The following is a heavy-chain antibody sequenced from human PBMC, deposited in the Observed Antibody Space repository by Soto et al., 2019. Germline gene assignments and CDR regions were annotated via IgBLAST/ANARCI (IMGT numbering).Heavy chain of an antibody. CDR3: ARDSGSGSF. CDR1: GGPVSNGDYY. J-gene: IGHJ1*01. D-gene: IGHD1-26*01. V-gene: IGHV4-30-4*01. Sequence: QVQLQESGPGLVKPSQTLSLTSTFSGGPVSNGDYYWSWIRQPPGRGLEWIGNMHYSGSTGYNPSLKSRVTMSVDTSKNQFSLKLSSVTPADTAVYYCARDSGSGSFWGQGTLVTVSS. CDR2: MHYSGST.